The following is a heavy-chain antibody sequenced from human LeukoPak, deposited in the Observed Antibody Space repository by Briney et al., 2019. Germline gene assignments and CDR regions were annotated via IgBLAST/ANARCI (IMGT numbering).Heavy chain of an antibody. D-gene: IGHD3-22*01. CDR2: IYYSGST. CDR1: GGSISSSSYY. J-gene: IGHJ4*02. V-gene: IGHV4-39*07. CDR3: AEYYYDSSGYYAGGYFDY. Sequence: SETLSLTCTVSGGSISSSSYYWGWIRQPPGKGLEWIGSIYYSGSTYYNPSLKSRVTISVDTSKNQFSLKLSSVTAADTAVYYCAEYYYDSSGYYAGGYFDYWGQGTLVTVSS.